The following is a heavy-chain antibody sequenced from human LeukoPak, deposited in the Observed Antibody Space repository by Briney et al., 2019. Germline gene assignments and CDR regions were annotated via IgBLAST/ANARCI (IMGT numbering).Heavy chain of an antibody. D-gene: IGHD6-13*01. CDR1: GGSISNYY. Sequence: PSETLSLTCIVSGGSISNYYWSWIRQPPGKGLEWIGYVHYSGSTNYNPSLESRVTISVDTSRNQFSLKLSSVIAADTAVYYCARTGPVSGIAAPGPRGYYYGMDVWGQGTTVTASS. V-gene: IGHV4-59*08. CDR3: ARTGPVSGIAAPGPRGYYYGMDV. J-gene: IGHJ6*02. CDR2: VHYSGST.